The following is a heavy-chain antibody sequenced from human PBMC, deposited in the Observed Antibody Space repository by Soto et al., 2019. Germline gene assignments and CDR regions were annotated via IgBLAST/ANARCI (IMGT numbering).Heavy chain of an antibody. CDR3: ARESEDLTSNFDY. CDR2: ISSTTNSI. Sequence: EVQLVESGGGLVKPGGSLRLSCAASGFTFTRYSMNWVRQAPGKGLEWVSSISSTTNSIYYGDSMKGRFTISRDNAKNSVYLEMNSLRAEDTAVYYCARESEDLTSNFDYWGQGTLVTVSS. J-gene: IGHJ4*02. V-gene: IGHV3-21*06. CDR1: GFTFTRYS.